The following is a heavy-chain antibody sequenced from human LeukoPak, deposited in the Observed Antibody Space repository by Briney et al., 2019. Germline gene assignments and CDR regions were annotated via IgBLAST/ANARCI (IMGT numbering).Heavy chain of an antibody. V-gene: IGHV5-51*01. CDR1: GSSFTSYW. J-gene: IGHJ4*02. CDR2: IYPGDSDT. CDR3: ARGAAMVYFDY. Sequence: GASLQISCKGSGSSFTSYWIGWVRQLPGKGLEGMGIIYPGDSDTRYSPSFQGQVTISADKSISTAYLQWSSLKASDTAIYYCARGAAMVYFDYWGQGTLVPVSS. D-gene: IGHD5-18*01.